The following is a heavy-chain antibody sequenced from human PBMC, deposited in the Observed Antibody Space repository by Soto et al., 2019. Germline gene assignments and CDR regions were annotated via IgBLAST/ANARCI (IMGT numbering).Heavy chain of an antibody. J-gene: IGHJ4*02. D-gene: IGHD3-10*01. Sequence: GGSLRLSCADSVFTFSGFEMIWVRRAPGKGLEWLSYISSSTITIFYADAVRGRFTISRDDPKRSLYLQMNSLRPEDTAVYYCARVGRGSGTYFLDNWGQGTQVTVSS. CDR3: ARVGRGSGTYFLDN. V-gene: IGHV3-48*03. CDR1: VFTFSGFE. CDR2: ISSSTITI.